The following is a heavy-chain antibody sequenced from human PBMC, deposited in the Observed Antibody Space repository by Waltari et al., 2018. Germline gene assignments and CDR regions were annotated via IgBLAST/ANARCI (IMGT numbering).Heavy chain of an antibody. Sequence: VQLVESGGGVVQPGGSLRLSCAASGFTFSSYGMHWVRQAPGKGLEWVAFIRYDGSNKYYADSVKGRFTISRDNSKNTLYLQMNSLRAEDTAVYYCATLRTDSSSWWIYDAFDIWGQGTMVTVSS. CDR3: ATLRTDSSSWWIYDAFDI. D-gene: IGHD6-13*01. CDR1: GFTFSSYG. V-gene: IGHV3-30*02. J-gene: IGHJ3*02. CDR2: IRYDGSNK.